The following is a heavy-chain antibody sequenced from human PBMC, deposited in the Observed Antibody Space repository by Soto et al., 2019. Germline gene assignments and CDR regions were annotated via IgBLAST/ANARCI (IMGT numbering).Heavy chain of an antibody. CDR2: VSTYNGNT. Sequence: QVQLLQSGAEVKKPGASVKVSCKASGYKFTTYGITWVRQAPGQGLEWLGGVSTYNGNTDYAQNLQDRVTMTTETATSTAYLEVRSPTSVDTAVYFCARGLGTNGLDVWCQGTTVTVSS. V-gene: IGHV1-18*04. CDR3: ARGLGTNGLDV. J-gene: IGHJ6*02. CDR1: GYKFTTYG. D-gene: IGHD7-27*01.